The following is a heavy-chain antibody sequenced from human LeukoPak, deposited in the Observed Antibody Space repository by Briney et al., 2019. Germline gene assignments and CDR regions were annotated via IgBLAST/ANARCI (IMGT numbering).Heavy chain of an antibody. J-gene: IGHJ4*02. CDR2: IKQDGSEK. Sequence: GGSLRLSSAASGFTFSSYWMSWVRQAPGKGLEWVANIKQDGSEKYYVDSVKGRFTISRDNAKNSLYLQMNSLRAEDTAVYYCARTGFTIFGVAPCDYWGQGTLVTVSS. D-gene: IGHD3-3*01. CDR1: GFTFSSYW. V-gene: IGHV3-7*01. CDR3: ARTGFTIFGVAPCDY.